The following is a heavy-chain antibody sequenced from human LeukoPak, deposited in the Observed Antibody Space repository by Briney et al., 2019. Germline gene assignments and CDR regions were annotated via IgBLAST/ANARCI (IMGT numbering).Heavy chain of an antibody. CDR2: ISGSGGST. CDR3: ARGGLAAAVPFDY. Sequence: GGSLRLSCAASGFTFSSYAMSWVRQAPGKGLEWVSAISGSGGSTYYADSVKGRFTISRENAKNSLYLQMNSLRAGDTAVYYCARGGLAAAVPFDYWGQGTLVTVSS. V-gene: IGHV3-23*01. CDR1: GFTFSSYA. D-gene: IGHD6-13*01. J-gene: IGHJ4*02.